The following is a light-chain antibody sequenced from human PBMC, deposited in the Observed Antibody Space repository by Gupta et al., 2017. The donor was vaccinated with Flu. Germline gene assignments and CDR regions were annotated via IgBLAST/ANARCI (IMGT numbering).Light chain of an antibody. CDR2: RND. Sequence: ISCACSISNIGSTPLNWYQQLPGTDPKLLIYRNDQRPSFFPARFSGSKSGTAASLAISGLQSEDEADYDCAAWDDSLNARVFGGGTTMTVL. CDR3: AAWDDSLNARV. V-gene: IGLV1-44*01. CDR1: ISNIGSTP. J-gene: IGLJ3*02.